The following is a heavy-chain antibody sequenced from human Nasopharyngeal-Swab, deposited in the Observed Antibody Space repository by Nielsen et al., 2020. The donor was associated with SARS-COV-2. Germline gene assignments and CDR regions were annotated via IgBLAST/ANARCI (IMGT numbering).Heavy chain of an antibody. CDR1: GGSISSYY. D-gene: IGHD4-17*01. CDR2: IYYSGST. Sequence: GSLRLSCTVSGGSISSYYWSWIRQPPGKGLEWIGYIYYSGSTNYNPSLKSRVTISVDTSKNQFSLKLSSVTAAGTAVYYCARDLLYGDFYYYYGMDVWGQGTTVTVSS. J-gene: IGHJ6*02. V-gene: IGHV4-59*01. CDR3: ARDLLYGDFYYYYGMDV.